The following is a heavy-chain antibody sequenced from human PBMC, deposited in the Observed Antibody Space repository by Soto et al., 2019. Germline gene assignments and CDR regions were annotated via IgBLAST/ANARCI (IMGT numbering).Heavy chain of an antibody. D-gene: IGHD4-17*01. J-gene: IGHJ4*02. V-gene: IGHV1-58*01. CDR1: GFTFTSSA. CDR3: AADCDDYEGYFDN. CDR2: IVVGSGNT. Sequence: GASVKVSCKASGFTFTSSAVQWVRQARGQRLEWIGWIVVGSGNTNYAQKFQERVTITRDMSTRTAYMELSSLRTEDTAGYYCAADCDDYEGYFDNWGQGALVNVSS.